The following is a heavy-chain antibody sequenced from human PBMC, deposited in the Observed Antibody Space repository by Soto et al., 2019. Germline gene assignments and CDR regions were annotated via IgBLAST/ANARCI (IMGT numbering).Heavy chain of an antibody. V-gene: IGHV3-23*01. Sequence: EVQLLESGGDLVQPGRSLRLSCAASGFTFSGYAMSWVRQAPGKGLEWVSVIHGGGNSAYYADSVKGRFTISRYNSKNTLYLQMSILRSEDTAVYYCAKYRGRVTTPGHVAYWGQGTLVTVSS. D-gene: IGHD4-17*01. CDR1: GFTFSGYA. J-gene: IGHJ4*02. CDR3: AKYRGRVTTPGHVAY. CDR2: IHGGGNSA.